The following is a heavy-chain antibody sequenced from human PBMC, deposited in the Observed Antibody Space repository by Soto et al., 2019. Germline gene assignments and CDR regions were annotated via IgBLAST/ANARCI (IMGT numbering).Heavy chain of an antibody. CDR1: KFTFSSYA. J-gene: IGHJ5*02. Sequence: PGRSLRLSCATTKFTFSSYAMHWVRQAPGKGLEWVAVISYDGSNKYYAESVKDRFTISRDNSKNTLYLQMNSMRAEDTAVYYCVKESAIFGVVIVYNWFDLWGQGT. CDR2: ISYDGSNK. D-gene: IGHD3-3*01. CDR3: VKESAIFGVVIVYNWFDL. V-gene: IGHV3-30*18.